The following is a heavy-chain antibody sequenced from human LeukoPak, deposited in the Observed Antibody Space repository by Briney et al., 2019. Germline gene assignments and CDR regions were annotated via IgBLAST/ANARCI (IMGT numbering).Heavy chain of an antibody. D-gene: IGHD5-12*01. V-gene: IGHV3-11*01. CDR3: AIYPTHIRYIVATM. J-gene: IGHJ4*02. CDR1: GFTFSDYY. CDR2: ISSSGSTI. Sequence: GGSLRLSCAASGFTFSDYYMSWIRQAPGKGLEWVSYISSSGSTIYFADSVKGRFTISRDNAKNSLYLQMNSLRAEDTAVYYCAIYPTHIRYIVATMWGQGTLVTVSS.